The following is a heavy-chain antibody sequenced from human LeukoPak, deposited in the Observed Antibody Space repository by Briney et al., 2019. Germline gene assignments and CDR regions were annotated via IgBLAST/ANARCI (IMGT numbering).Heavy chain of an antibody. CDR1: GFTFRTYW. CDR2: INSDGSTT. V-gene: IGHV3-74*01. D-gene: IGHD3-10*01. Sequence: PGGSLRLSCAASGFTFRTYWMHWVRQTPGQGLVWVSRINSDGSTTNYADSVKGRFTVSRDNAQNTLYLQMSSLRAEDTAVYYCARAGNYYFEYWGQGAVVTVSS. CDR3: ARAGNYYFEY. J-gene: IGHJ4*02.